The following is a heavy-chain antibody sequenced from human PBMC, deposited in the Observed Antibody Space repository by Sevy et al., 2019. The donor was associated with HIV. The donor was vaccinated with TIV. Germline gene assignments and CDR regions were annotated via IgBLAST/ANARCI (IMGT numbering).Heavy chain of an antibody. D-gene: IGHD2-15*01. V-gene: IGHV5-51*01. CDR3: ARVTVVTRVFDY. CDR2: ILPSDSDT. J-gene: IGHJ4*02. CDR1: GYTFSPYW. Sequence: GESLKISCKGSGYTFSPYWIGWVRQMPGQGLEWMGIILPSDSDTEYSPSFQGHVTISVDKSISTVYLQWNSLKASDSAIYYCARVTVVTRVFDYWGQGTLVTVSS.